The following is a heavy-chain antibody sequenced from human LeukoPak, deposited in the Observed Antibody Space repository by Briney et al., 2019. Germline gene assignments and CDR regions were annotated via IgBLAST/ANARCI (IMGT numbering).Heavy chain of an antibody. CDR2: ISAYNGKT. V-gene: IGHV1-18*01. CDR1: GYTFTSYG. CDR3: ARVPVLLWFGEPLY. Sequence: ASVKVSCKASGYTFTSYGISWVRQAPRQGLEWMGWISAYNGKTNYAQKLQGRVTMTTDTSTSTAYMELRSLRSDDTAVYYCARVPVLLWFGEPLYWGQGTLVTVSS. D-gene: IGHD3-10*01. J-gene: IGHJ4*02.